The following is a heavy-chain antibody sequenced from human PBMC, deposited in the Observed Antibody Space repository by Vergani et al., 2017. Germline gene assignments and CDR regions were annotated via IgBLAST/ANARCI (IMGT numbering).Heavy chain of an antibody. CDR3: ANGGAYYGSGALDY. Sequence: EVQLLESGGGLVQPGGSLRLSCAASGFTFSSYAMSWVRQAPGKGLEWVSVISTSGGSTYYADSVKGRFTISRDNSKNTLYLQMNSLRADDTAVYYCANGGAYYGSGALDYWGQGTLVTFSS. CDR1: GFTFSSYA. V-gene: IGHV3-23*01. J-gene: IGHJ4*02. D-gene: IGHD3-10*01. CDR2: ISTSGGST.